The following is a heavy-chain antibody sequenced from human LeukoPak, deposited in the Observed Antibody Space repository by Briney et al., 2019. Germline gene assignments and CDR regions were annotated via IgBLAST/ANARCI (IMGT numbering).Heavy chain of an antibody. V-gene: IGHV3-53*01. Sequence: GGSLRLSCVVSGLTFGNAWMSWVRQAPGKGLEWVSVIYSGGSTYYADSVKGRFIISRDNSKNTLYLQMNSLRAEDTAVYYCARLGRDDAFDIWGQGTMVTVSS. CDR1: GLTFGNAW. D-gene: IGHD3-10*01. CDR2: IYSGGST. CDR3: ARLGRDDAFDI. J-gene: IGHJ3*02.